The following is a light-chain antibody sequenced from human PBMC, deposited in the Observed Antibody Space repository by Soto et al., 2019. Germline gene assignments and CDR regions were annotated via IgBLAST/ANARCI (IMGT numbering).Light chain of an antibody. CDR2: DAS. CDR3: QNYDNVPIN. J-gene: IGKJ5*01. CDR1: QDISNY. V-gene: IGKV1-33*01. Sequence: DIQMTHSPSSRSASVVERVTITFQASQDISNYLNWYQQKPGKAPKLLIYDASNLDTGVPSRFSGSGYGTDFSLTISSLQPEDIATYYCQNYDNVPINFGQGTRLEIK.